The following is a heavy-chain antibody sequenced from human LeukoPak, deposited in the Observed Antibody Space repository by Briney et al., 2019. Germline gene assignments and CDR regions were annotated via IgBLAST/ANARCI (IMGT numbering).Heavy chain of an antibody. Sequence: LPGGSLRLSCAASGFTFNSYAMSWVRQAPGKRLEWVSVISGSGDRTSYADSVKGRFAISRDNSRNTLYLQMNSLRAEDTAVYYCAKGRTTVVVTAIPNWGQGTLVTVSS. CDR1: GFTFNSYA. V-gene: IGHV3-23*01. CDR2: ISGSGDRT. J-gene: IGHJ4*02. D-gene: IGHD2-21*02. CDR3: AKGRTTVVVTAIPN.